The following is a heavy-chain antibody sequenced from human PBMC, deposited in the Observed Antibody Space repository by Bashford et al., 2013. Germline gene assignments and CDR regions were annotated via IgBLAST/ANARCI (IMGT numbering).Heavy chain of an antibody. CDR3: ARVYSSSNWFDP. V-gene: IGHV4-31*01. Sequence: SSETLSLTCTVSGGSISSGGYYWSWIRQHPGKGLEWIGYIYYSGSTYYNPSLKSLVTISVDTSKNQFSLKLSSVTAADTAVYYCARVYSSSNWFDPWGQGTLVTVSS. CDR2: IYYSGST. D-gene: IGHD6-6*01. CDR1: GGSISSGGYY. J-gene: IGHJ5*02.